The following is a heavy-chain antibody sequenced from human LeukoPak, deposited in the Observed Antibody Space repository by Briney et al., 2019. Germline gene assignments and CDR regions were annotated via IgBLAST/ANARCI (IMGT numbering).Heavy chain of an antibody. V-gene: IGHV3-64D*09. CDR1: GSTFSSYA. CDR2: ISSNGGST. CDR3: VKGGGLSGYAIPHFDY. D-gene: IGHD5-12*01. J-gene: IGHJ4*02. Sequence: GGSLRLSCSASGSTFSSYAMHCVRQAPGKGLEYVSAISSNGGSTYYADSVKGRFTISRDNSKNTLYLQMSSLRAEDTAVYYCVKGGGLSGYAIPHFDYWGQGTLVTVSS.